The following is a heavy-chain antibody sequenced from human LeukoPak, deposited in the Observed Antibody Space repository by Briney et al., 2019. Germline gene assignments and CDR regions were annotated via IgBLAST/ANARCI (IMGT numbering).Heavy chain of an antibody. CDR1: GDSISSSSSY. CDR2: IYYSGNT. Sequence: SETLSLTCTVSGDSISSSSSYWGWIRQPPGKGLEWIGSIYYSGNTYYNTSLKSRVTISVDTSKNQFSLKLNSVTAADTAVYYCARDVAAAGKTYGYWGQGTLVTVSS. V-gene: IGHV4-39*07. D-gene: IGHD6-13*01. J-gene: IGHJ4*02. CDR3: ARDVAAAGKTYGY.